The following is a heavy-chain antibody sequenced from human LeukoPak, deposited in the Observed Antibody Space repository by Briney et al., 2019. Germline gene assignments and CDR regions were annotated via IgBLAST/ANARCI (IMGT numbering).Heavy chain of an antibody. D-gene: IGHD2-2*03. Sequence: SGGSLRLSCAASGFTFSSYAMSWVRQAPGKGLEWVSAMSGGGGSTYYADSVKGRFTISRDNSKSTLYLQMNSLRAEDTAAYYCAKPGYCSRTGCHYYYYYYMDVWGKGTTVTVPS. CDR3: AKPGYCSRTGCHYYYYYYMDV. J-gene: IGHJ6*03. CDR2: MSGGGGST. CDR1: GFTFSSYA. V-gene: IGHV3-23*01.